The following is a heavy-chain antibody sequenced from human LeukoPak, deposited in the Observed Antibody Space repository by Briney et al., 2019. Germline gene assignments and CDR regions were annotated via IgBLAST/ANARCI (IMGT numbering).Heavy chain of an antibody. J-gene: IGHJ4*02. V-gene: IGHV3-30*02. CDR2: IWYDGSNK. Sequence: GGSLRLSCAASGLSFSNHGIHWVRQAPGKGLEWVSLIWYDGSNKYYADSVKGRFTISRDNSKNTLYLQMNSLRAEDTAVYYCARVDYYDSSGYYPHVDGGIDYWGQGTLVTVSS. CDR3: ARVDYYDSSGYYPHVDGGIDY. D-gene: IGHD3-22*01. CDR1: GLSFSNHG.